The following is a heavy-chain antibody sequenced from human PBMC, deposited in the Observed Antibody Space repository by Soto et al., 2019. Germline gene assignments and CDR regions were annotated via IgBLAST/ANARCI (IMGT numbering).Heavy chain of an antibody. CDR3: ARGKWELLSYYFDY. J-gene: IGHJ4*02. Sequence: GGSLRLSCAASGFTVSSNYMSWVRQAPGKGLEWVSVIYSGGSTYYADSVKGRFTISRDNSKNTLYLQMNSLRAEDTAVYYCARGKWELLSYYFDYWGQGTLVTVSP. D-gene: IGHD1-26*01. V-gene: IGHV3-53*01. CDR1: GFTVSSNY. CDR2: IYSGGST.